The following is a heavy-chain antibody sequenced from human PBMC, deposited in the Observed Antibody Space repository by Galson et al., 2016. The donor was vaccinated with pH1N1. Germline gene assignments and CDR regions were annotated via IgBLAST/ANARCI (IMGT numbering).Heavy chain of an antibody. CDR2: ITKRPEGYTP. J-gene: IGHJ4*02. V-gene: IGHV3-72*01. CDR3: TRENHHKFDY. CDR1: GFTLGDFY. Sequence: SLRLSCAASGFTLGDFYMDWVRQAPGKGLEWVGRITKRPEGYTPQDAASVKGRFIISREDSKDLLYLQMNSLKTEDTSVYYCTRENHHKFDYWGQGTLVTVSS.